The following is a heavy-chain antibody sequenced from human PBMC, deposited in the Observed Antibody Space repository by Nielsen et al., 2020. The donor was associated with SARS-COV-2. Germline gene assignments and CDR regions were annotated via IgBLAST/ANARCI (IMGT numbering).Heavy chain of an antibody. CDR2: INAGNGNT. Sequence: ASVKVSCKSSGYTFTTHAIHWVRQAPGQWLEWMGWINAGNGNTKYSQRSQGRVTFTRDTSASTAHMELASLNSEDTAIYYCAREAGRGTLSGTERYFDFWGQGTLVTVSS. V-gene: IGHV1-3*01. CDR1: GYTFTTHA. D-gene: IGHD1/OR15-1a*01. J-gene: IGHJ4*02. CDR3: AREAGRGTLSGTERYFDF.